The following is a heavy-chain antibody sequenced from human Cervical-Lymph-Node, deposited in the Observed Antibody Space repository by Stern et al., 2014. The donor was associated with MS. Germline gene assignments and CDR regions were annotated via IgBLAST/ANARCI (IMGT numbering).Heavy chain of an antibody. V-gene: IGHV4-59*08. CDR3: ATQHSSGWYAFDI. Sequence: QVQLVESGPGLVKSSETLSVTCTVSGGSISSYYWSWIRQPPGKGLEWIGYIYYSGSTNYNPSFKSRVTISVDSSKNHFPLKLNSVTAADTAMYYCATQHSSGWYAFDIWGQGTMVTVSS. CDR1: GGSISSYY. CDR2: IYYSGST. J-gene: IGHJ3*02. D-gene: IGHD6-19*01.